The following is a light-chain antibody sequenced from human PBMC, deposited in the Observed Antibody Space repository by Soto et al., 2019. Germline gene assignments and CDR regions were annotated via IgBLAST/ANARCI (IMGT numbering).Light chain of an antibody. CDR2: AAS. V-gene: IGKV1-39*01. Sequence: DIQMTQSPSSLSASVGDRVTITCRASQSISSYLNWYQQKPGKAPKLLIYAASSLQSGVPSTVSVSGSGIDFTLTISSLHPEDFATYYCQQSYSTPYTFGQGTMLEIK. J-gene: IGKJ2*01. CDR1: QSISSY. CDR3: QQSYSTPYT.